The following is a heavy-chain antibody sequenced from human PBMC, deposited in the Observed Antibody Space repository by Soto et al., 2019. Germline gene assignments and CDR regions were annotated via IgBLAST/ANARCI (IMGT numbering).Heavy chain of an antibody. Sequence: GGSLRLSCAASGFTFSSYAMSWVRQAPGKGLEWVSAISGSGGSTYYADSVKGRFTISRDNSKNTLYLQMNSLRAEDTAVYYCAKVQGYCSSTSCPVSVGYYGMDVWGQGTTVTVSS. D-gene: IGHD2-2*01. CDR3: AKVQGYCSSTSCPVSVGYYGMDV. CDR2: ISGSGGST. J-gene: IGHJ6*02. V-gene: IGHV3-23*01. CDR1: GFTFSSYA.